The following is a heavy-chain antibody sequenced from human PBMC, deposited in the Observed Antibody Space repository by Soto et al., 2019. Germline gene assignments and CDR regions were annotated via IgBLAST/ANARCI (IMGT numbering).Heavy chain of an antibody. V-gene: IGHV5-51*01. CDR2: IYPADSDI. J-gene: IGHJ6*02. CDR3: ARVVVVIPPGYYYAMDV. CDR1: GYRFSSYW. D-gene: IGHD3-22*01. Sequence: GESLKISCKASGYRFSSYWIAWVRPMPGKGLEWMGIIYPADSDIRYSESSEGHVTISVDKSISTAYLQWSSLKASDTAIYYCARVVVVIPPGYYYAMDVWGQGTTVTVSS.